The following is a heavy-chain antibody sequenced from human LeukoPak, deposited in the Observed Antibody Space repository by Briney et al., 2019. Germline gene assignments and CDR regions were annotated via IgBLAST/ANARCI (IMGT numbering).Heavy chain of an antibody. V-gene: IGHV1-2*02. CDR3: ASGGDPGY. CDR1: GYTFTDYY. Sequence: ASVKVSCKSSGYTFTDYYLHWVRQAPGQGLEWMAWTNPKSGDTNYLQNFQGRVTLTRDTSISTAYMELSRLTSDDTAVYYCASGGDPGYWGQGTLVTVSS. D-gene: IGHD2-21*02. CDR2: TNPKSGDT. J-gene: IGHJ4*02.